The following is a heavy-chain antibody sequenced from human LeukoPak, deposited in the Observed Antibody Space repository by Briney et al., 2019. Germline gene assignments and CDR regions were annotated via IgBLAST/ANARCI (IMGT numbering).Heavy chain of an antibody. CDR2: IYYRGST. J-gene: IGHJ5*02. CDR1: GGSISSYY. V-gene: IGHV4-59*01. Sequence: SETLSLTCTVSGGSISSYYWSWIRQPPGKGLEWIGDIYYRGSTNYNPSLKSRVTISAHTSKNQFSLKLSSVSAADTAVYYCARRTYSSGWYWFDPWGQGTLVTVSS. CDR3: ARRTYSSGWYWFDP. D-gene: IGHD6-19*01.